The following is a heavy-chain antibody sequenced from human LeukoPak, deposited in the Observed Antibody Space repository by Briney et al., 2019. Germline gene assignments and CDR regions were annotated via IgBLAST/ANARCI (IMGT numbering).Heavy chain of an antibody. Sequence: SETLSLTCTVSGGSISSYYWSWIRQPPGKGLEWIGYIYYSGSTNYNPSLKSRVTISVDTSKNQFSLKLSSVTAVDTAVYYCARGEAMGYYFDYWGQGTLVTVSS. CDR1: GGSISSYY. CDR3: ARGEAMGYYFDY. CDR2: IYYSGST. D-gene: IGHD5-18*01. V-gene: IGHV4-59*01. J-gene: IGHJ4*02.